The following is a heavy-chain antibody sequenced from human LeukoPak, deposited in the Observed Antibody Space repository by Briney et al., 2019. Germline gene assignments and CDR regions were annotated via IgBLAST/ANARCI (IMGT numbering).Heavy chain of an antibody. Sequence: PGRSLRLSCAASGFTFSSYAMHWVRQAPGKGLEWVAVISYDGSNKYYADSVKGRFTISRDNSKNTLYLQMNSLRAEDTAVHYCARDIGQYWGQGTLVTVSS. CDR2: ISYDGSNK. D-gene: IGHD1-26*01. CDR1: GFTFSSYA. V-gene: IGHV3-30-3*01. J-gene: IGHJ4*02. CDR3: ARDIGQY.